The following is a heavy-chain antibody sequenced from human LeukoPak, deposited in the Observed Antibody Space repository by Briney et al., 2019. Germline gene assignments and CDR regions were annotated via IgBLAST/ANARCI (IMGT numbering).Heavy chain of an antibody. D-gene: IGHD1-26*01. CDR2: INPSGGST. J-gene: IGHJ3*02. CDR3: ATPHSGSYYGAFDI. V-gene: IGHV1-46*01. Sequence: EASVKVSCKASGCTFTGYYMHWVRQAPGQGLEWMGIINPSGGSTSYAQKFEGRVTMTRDTSTSTVYMELSSLRSEDTAVYYCATPHSGSYYGAFDIWGQGTMVTVSS. CDR1: GCTFTGYY.